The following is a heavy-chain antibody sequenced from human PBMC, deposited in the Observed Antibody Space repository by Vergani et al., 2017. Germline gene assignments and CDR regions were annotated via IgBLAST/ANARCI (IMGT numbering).Heavy chain of an antibody. D-gene: IGHD2-21*02. V-gene: IGHV2-26*01. CDR2: IFSNDEK. CDR1: GFSLSTSGVG. Sequence: QINLTESGPTLVKPPQTLKLTCTFSGFSLSTSGVGVGWIRQPQGKALEWIANIFSNDEKSYSTSLKSRLTISKDTSNSQVVLTMTNMDPVDTATYYCARIWRPRGGDFQTIDYWGQGTLVTVYS. J-gene: IGHJ4*02. CDR3: ARIWRPRGGDFQTIDY.